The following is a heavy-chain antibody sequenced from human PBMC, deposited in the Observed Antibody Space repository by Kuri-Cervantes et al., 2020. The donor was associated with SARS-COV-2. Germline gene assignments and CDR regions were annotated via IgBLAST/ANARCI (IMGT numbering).Heavy chain of an antibody. V-gene: IGHV1-2*02. Sequence: ASVKVSCKASGYTFTSYDINWVRQATGQGLEWMGWINPNSGGTNYAQKFQGRVTMTRDTSISTAYMELSRLRSDGTAVYYCARVLNWNDHRPFDYWGQGTLVTVSS. CDR2: INPNSGGT. D-gene: IGHD1-1*01. CDR3: ARVLNWNDHRPFDY. J-gene: IGHJ4*02. CDR1: GYTFTSYD.